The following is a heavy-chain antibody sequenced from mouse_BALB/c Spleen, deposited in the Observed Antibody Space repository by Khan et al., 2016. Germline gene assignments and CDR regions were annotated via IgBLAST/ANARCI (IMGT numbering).Heavy chain of an antibody. V-gene: IGHV1-5*01. CDR1: GYTFTSYW. CDR3: IGTSWFAY. J-gene: IGHJ3*01. Sequence: VQLQQSGTVLARPGASVKMSCKASGYTFTSYWMHWLKQRPGQGLEWIGAIYPGNSDTSYNQKFKGKAKLTAVTSTTTANMEVSSLTNEDSAVYYCIGTSWFAYWGQGTLVTVSA. D-gene: IGHD4-1*01. CDR2: IYPGNSDT.